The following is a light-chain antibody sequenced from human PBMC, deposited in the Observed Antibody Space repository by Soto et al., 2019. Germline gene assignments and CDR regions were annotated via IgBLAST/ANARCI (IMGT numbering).Light chain of an antibody. CDR1: SSNIGSNY. Sequence: QSVLTQPPSASGTPGQRVTISCSGSSSNIGSNYVYWYQQLPGTAPKLLIYRNNPRPSGVPDRFSGSKSGTSASLAISGLRSEDEADYYCAAWDDSLSGRVVFGGGTKVTVL. CDR2: RNN. J-gene: IGLJ2*01. CDR3: AAWDDSLSGRVV. V-gene: IGLV1-47*01.